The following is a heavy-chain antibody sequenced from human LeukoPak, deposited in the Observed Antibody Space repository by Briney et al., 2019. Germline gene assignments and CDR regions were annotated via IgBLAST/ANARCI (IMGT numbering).Heavy chain of an antibody. D-gene: IGHD3-16*01. CDR3: ARDRLGLPVDY. CDR1: GGSISTYY. J-gene: IGHJ4*02. V-gene: IGHV4-59*01. CDR2: IYYSGST. Sequence: SETLSLTCTVSGGSISTYYWTWIRQPPGEGLEWIGYIYYSGSTNYNPSLKSRVTTSVDTSKNQFSLKLNSVTAADTAVYYCARDRLGLPVDYWGRGTLVTVSS.